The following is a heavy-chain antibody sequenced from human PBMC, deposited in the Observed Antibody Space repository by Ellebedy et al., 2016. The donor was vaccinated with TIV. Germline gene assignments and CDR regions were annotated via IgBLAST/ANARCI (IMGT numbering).Heavy chain of an antibody. J-gene: IGHJ5*01. D-gene: IGHD4-17*01. CDR3: ARRGSYGDYAVQVNSWFDS. V-gene: IGHV3-7*01. CDR1: GFSFRSYW. CDR2: IYQDGSVQ. Sequence: GESLKISCAASGFSFRSYWMSWVRQAPGKGLEWVANIYQDGSVQYYLDSVKGRFTISRDNAINSLFLQMKRLRAGDTAVYYCARRGSYGDYAVQVNSWFDSWGRGTLVTVSS.